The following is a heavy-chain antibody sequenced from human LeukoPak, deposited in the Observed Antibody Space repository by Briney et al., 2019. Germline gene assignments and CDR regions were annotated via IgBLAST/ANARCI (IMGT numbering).Heavy chain of an antibody. CDR2: IYPGDSGP. J-gene: IGHJ3*01. D-gene: IGHD1-26*01. V-gene: IGHV5-51*01. Sequence: PGESLKISCKVSGYSFTSYCIGWVRQMPGKGLERMGIIYPGDSGPTYSPSFQGQVTISVDKSINTAYLQWSSLQASDTAMYYCGMSGDRVPLQDDVFDVWGQGTMVTVST. CDR1: GYSFTSYC. CDR3: GMSGDRVPLQDDVFDV.